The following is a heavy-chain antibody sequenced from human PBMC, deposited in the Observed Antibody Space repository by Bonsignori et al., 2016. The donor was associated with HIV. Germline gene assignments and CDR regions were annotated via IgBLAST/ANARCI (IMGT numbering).Heavy chain of an antibody. D-gene: IGHD2-15*01. CDR1: GGSISSGSYY. V-gene: IGHV4-61*02. Sequence: SETLSLTCTVSGGSISSGSYYWSWIRQPAGKGLEWIGRIYTSGSTNYNPSLKSRVTISVDTSKNQFSLKLSSVTAADTAVYYCAREGEDCSGGSCYYYYYMDVWGKGTTVTVSS. CDR2: IYTSGST. CDR3: AREGEDCSGGSCYYYYYMDV. J-gene: IGHJ6*03.